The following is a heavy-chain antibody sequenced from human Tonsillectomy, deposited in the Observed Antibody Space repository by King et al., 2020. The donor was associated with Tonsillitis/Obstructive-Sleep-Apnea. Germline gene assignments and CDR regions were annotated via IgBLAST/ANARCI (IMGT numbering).Heavy chain of an antibody. Sequence: ITLKESGPTLVKPTQTLTLTCTFSGFSLSTSGVGVGWIRQPPGQALEWLALIYWDDDKRYSPSLKSRLTITKDTSKNQVVLTMTNMDPVETATYYCAHQDIVVVPAATKNEYYYYYMDVWGKGTTVTVSS. CDR3: AHQDIVVVPAATKNEYYYYYMDV. CDR2: IYWDDDK. CDR1: GFSLSTSGVG. V-gene: IGHV2-5*02. J-gene: IGHJ6*03. D-gene: IGHD2-2*01.